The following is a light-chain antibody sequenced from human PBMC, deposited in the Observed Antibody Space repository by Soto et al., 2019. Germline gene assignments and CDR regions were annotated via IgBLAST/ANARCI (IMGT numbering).Light chain of an antibody. CDR2: DVS. V-gene: IGLV2-14*01. CDR1: SSDVGGYNY. Sequence: QSALTQPASGSGSPGQSITISCTGTSSDVGGYNYVSWYQQYPGKAPKLMIYDVSNRHSGVSNRFSGSKSGNTASLTISGLQAEDEADYYCSSYTGSSTMVFGGGTKLTVL. CDR3: SSYTGSSTMV. J-gene: IGLJ2*01.